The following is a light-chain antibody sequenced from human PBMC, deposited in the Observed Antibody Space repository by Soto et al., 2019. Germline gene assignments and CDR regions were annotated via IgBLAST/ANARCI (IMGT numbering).Light chain of an antibody. CDR1: SSDVGGYNY. Sequence: QSVLTQPASVSGSPGQSITISCTGTSSDVGGYNYVSWYQQHPGKAPRLVIYDVSNRPSGVSSRFSASKSGNTASLTISGLQAEDEADYYCSSYTTTTVVFGGGTKLTVL. CDR3: SSYTTTTVV. V-gene: IGLV2-14*01. CDR2: DVS. J-gene: IGLJ2*01.